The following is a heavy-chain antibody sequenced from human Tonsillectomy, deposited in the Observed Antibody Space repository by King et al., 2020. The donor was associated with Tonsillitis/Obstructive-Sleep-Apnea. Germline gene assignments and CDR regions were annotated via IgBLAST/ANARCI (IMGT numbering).Heavy chain of an antibody. J-gene: IGHJ4*02. V-gene: IGHV1-46*01. CDR2: INPSGGST. CDR1: GYTFTSYY. D-gene: IGHD1-26*01. CDR3: ARVHSLYCDYVDF. Sequence: QEQLVQSGAEVKKPGASVKVSCKASGYTFTSYYIHWVRQAPGQGLEWMGIINPSGGSTSYAQKVQGRVTMTRDTSTSTVYMELSSLRSEDTVVYYCARVHSLYCDYVDFWGQGTLVTVSS.